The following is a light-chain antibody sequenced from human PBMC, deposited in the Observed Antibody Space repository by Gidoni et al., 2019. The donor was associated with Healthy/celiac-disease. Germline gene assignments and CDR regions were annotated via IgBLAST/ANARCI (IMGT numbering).Light chain of an antibody. CDR3: QQYDNLPYT. J-gene: IGKJ2*01. CDR1: PDISNY. Sequence: DMQMTQSPSSLSASVGDRVTITFQASPDISNYLNWYQQKPGKSPKLLIYDASNLETGVPSRFSGSGSGTDFTFTISSLQAEDIAIYYCQQYDNLPYTFGQGTQLEIK. V-gene: IGKV1-33*01. CDR2: DAS.